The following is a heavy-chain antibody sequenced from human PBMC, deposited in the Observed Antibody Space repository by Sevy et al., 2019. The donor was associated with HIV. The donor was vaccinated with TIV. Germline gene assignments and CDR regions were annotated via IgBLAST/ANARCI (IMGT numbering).Heavy chain of an antibody. V-gene: IGHV3-23*01. CDR1: GFIFSSYA. J-gene: IGHJ1*01. CDR2: MTGSGSIT. CDR3: AKDGLHSGDFEYFQD. D-gene: IGHD2-21*02. Sequence: GGSLRLSCAASGFIFSSYAMTWVRQAPGKGLDWVSSMTGSGSITYYGDSVKGRFTISRDNSKNTLYLQMNNLRVEDTALYYCAKDGLHSGDFEYFQDWGQGTLVTVSS.